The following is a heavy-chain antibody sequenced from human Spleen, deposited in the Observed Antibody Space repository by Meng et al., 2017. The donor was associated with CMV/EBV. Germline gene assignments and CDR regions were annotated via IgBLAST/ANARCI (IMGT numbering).Heavy chain of an antibody. V-gene: IGHV4-39*01. J-gene: IGHJ6*02. CDR1: GGSISSSY. D-gene: IGHD3-3*01. Sequence: SETLSLTCNVSGGSISSSYWNWNRQPPGKGLEWIGSIYYSGSTYYNPSLKSRVTISVDTSKNQFSLKLSSVTAADTAVYYCARQGDFWSGYYLYYYYGMDVWGQGTTVTVSS. CDR3: ARQGDFWSGYYLYYYYGMDV. CDR2: IYYSGST.